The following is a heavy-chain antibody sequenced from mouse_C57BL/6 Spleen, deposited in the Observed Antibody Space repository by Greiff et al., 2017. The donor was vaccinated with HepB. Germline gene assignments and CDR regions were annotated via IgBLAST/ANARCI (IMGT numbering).Heavy chain of an antibody. V-gene: IGHV1-26*01. CDR3: ARLLRFDY. CDR2: INPNNGGT. D-gene: IGHD1-1*01. Sequence: VQLQQSGPELVKPGASVKISCKASGYTFTDYYMIWVKQSHGKSLEWIGDINPNNGGTSYNQKFKGKATLTVDKSSSTAYMELRSLTSEDSAVYYCARLLRFDYWGQGTTLTVSS. CDR1: GYTFTDYY. J-gene: IGHJ2*01.